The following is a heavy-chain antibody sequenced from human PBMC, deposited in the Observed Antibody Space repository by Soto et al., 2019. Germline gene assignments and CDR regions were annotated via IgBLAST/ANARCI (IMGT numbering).Heavy chain of an antibody. CDR1: GGSISSYY. CDR3: ARASGIAAAGTSPLYYYYGMDV. D-gene: IGHD6-13*01. Sequence: PSETLSLTCTVSGGSISSYYWSWIRQPAGKGLEWIGRMYTSGSTNYNPSLKSRATMSVDTSKNQFSLKLSSVTAADTAVYYCARASGIAAAGTSPLYYYYGMDVWGQGTTVTVSS. J-gene: IGHJ6*02. V-gene: IGHV4-4*07. CDR2: MYTSGST.